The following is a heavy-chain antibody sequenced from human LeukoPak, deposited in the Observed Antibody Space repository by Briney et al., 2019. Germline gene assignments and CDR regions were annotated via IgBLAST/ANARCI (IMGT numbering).Heavy chain of an antibody. CDR1: GGSISSYY. Sequence: SETLSLTCTVSGGSISSYYWSWIRQPLGKGLEWIGYVYYSGRTNYNPSLKSRVTISVDTSKNQFPLKLSSVTAADTAVYYCARTFSESYYYYGMDVWGQGTTVTVSS. V-gene: IGHV4-59*01. D-gene: IGHD1-26*01. J-gene: IGHJ6*02. CDR2: VYYSGRT. CDR3: ARTFSESYYYYGMDV.